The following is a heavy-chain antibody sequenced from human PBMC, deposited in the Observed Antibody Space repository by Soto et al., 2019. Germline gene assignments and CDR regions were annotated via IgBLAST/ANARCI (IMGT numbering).Heavy chain of an antibody. V-gene: IGHV3-23*01. D-gene: IGHD3-3*01. CDR3: AKDIRAYDSRWSQFDY. CDR2: ISGSGGST. CDR1: GFTFSSYA. J-gene: IGHJ4*02. Sequence: PGGSLRLSCAASGFTFSSYAMSWVRQAPGKGLEWVSAISGSGGSTYYADSVKGRFTISRDNSKNTLYLQMNSLRAEDTAVYYCAKDIRAYDSRWSQFDYWGQGTLVTVSS.